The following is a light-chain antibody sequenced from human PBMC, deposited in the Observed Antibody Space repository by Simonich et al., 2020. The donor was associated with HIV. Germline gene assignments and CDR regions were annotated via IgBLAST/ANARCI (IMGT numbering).Light chain of an antibody. CDR3: VLYMASGINWV. CDR2: NTN. Sequence: QTVVTQEPSFSVSPGGTVTLTCGLSSGSVSTNYSPSWYPQTPGQAPRTLIYNTNTRSSGVPDRFSGSILGNKAALTITGVKADDESDYYCVLYMASGINWVFGGGTKLTVL. CDR1: SGSVSTNYS. V-gene: IGLV8-61*01. J-gene: IGLJ3*02.